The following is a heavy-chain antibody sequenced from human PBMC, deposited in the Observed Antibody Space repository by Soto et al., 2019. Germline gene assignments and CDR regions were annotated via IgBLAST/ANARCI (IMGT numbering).Heavy chain of an antibody. CDR2: VYYSGSA. Sequence: QLQLQESGPGLVKPSETLSLTCTVSGASISSSTFYWGLIRQPPGKGLEWIGTVYYSGSAYYNPSLKSRLTISVDTSKNQFSLKLSSVTAADTALYYCVRHAPYRSGWANRNDYWGQGTLVTVSS. D-gene: IGHD6-19*01. CDR1: GASISSSTFY. CDR3: VRHAPYRSGWANRNDY. J-gene: IGHJ4*02. V-gene: IGHV4-39*01.